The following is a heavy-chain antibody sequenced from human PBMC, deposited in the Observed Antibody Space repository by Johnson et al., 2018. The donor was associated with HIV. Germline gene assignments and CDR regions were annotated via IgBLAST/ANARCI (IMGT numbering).Heavy chain of an antibody. V-gene: IGHV3-30*04. CDR1: GFTFSSYA. Sequence: QVQLVESGGGVVQPGRSLRLSCAASGFTFSSYAMHWVRQAPGKGLEWVAVISYDGSNKYYAESVKGRFTISRDNSKNTLYLQMNSLRIEDTAVYYCAKVRSSSWYDAFDIWGQGTMVTVSS. J-gene: IGHJ3*02. D-gene: IGHD6-13*01. CDR3: AKVRSSSWYDAFDI. CDR2: ISYDGSNK.